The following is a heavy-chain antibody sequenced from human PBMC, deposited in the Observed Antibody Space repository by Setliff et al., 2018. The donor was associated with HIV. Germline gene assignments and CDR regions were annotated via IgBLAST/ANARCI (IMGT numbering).Heavy chain of an antibody. V-gene: IGHV4-34*01. D-gene: IGHD3-16*01. CDR3: AREGGTVVAKYFPH. CDR1: GGSFTDIGGSFTDYY. CDR2: INHSGST. Sequence: SETLSLTCAVFGGSFTDIGGSFTDYYWIWIRQPPGKGLEWIGEINHSGSTHYNPSLKSRLTISVDTSKNQFSLKVNSVTAADTAVYYCAREGGTVVAKYFPHWGQGTLVTVSS. J-gene: IGHJ1*01.